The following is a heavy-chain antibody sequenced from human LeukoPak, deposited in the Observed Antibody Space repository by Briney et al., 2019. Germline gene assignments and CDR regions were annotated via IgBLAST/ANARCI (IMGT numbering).Heavy chain of an antibody. V-gene: IGHV4-59*01. CDR3: ARDPYGMDV. Sequence: SETLSLTCTVSGGSISSYYWSWIRQPPGKGLEWIGYVYYSGSTNYNPSLKSRVTISVDTSKNQFSLKLSSVTAADTAVYYCARDPYGMDVWGQGTTVTVSS. CDR1: GGSISSYY. J-gene: IGHJ6*02. CDR2: VYYSGST.